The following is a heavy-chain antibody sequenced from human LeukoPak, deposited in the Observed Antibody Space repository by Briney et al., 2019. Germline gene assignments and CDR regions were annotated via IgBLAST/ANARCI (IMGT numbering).Heavy chain of an antibody. CDR1: GFTFTTYW. V-gene: IGHV3-74*01. Sequence: GGSLRLSCAASGFTFTTYWMSWVRQAPGKGLVWVSRINSDGSSTSYADSVKGRFTISRDNAKNTLYLQMNSLRAEDTALYYCVRQSTYSAFDIWGHGTMVTVSS. CDR3: VRQSTYSAFDI. J-gene: IGHJ3*02. CDR2: INSDGSST. D-gene: IGHD5-12*01.